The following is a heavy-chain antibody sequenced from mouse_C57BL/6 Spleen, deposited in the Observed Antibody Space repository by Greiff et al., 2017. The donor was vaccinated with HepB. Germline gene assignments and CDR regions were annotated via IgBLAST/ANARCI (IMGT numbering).Heavy chain of an antibody. CDR1: GYTFTSYW. D-gene: IGHD1-1*01. CDR3: ARGGTTGNCYFDV. CDR2: IDPNSGGT. J-gene: IGHJ1*03. V-gene: IGHV1-72*01. Sequence: QVQLQQPGAELVKPGASVKLSCKASGYTFTSYWMHWVKQRPGRGLEWIGRIDPNSGGTKYNEKFKSKATLTVDKPSSTAYMQLSSLTSEDSAVYYCARGGTTGNCYFDVWGTGTTVTVSS.